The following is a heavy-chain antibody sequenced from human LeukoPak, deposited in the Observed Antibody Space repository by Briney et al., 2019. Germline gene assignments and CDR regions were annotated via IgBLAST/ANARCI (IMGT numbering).Heavy chain of an antibody. CDR2: IYYSGST. V-gene: IGHV4-59*06. J-gene: IGHJ6*02. Sequence: PSETLSLTCTVSGGSISSYYWSWIRQHPGKGLEWIGYIYYSGSTYYNPSLKSRVIISVDTSKNQFSLKLSSVTAADTAVYYCGRAQQGAAGGRYYYHGVDVWGQGTTVTVSS. CDR3: GRAQQGAAGGRYYYHGVDV. D-gene: IGHD6-13*01. CDR1: GGSISSYY.